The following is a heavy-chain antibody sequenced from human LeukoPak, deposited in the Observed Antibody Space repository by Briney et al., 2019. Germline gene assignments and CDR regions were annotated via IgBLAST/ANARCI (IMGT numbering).Heavy chain of an antibody. V-gene: IGHV3-21*01. CDR1: GFTFSSYS. Sequence: TGGSLRLSCAASGFTFSSYSMNWVRQAPGKGLEWVSSISSSSSYIYYADSVKGRFTISRDNAKNSLYLQMNSLRAEDTAVYYCARANPSKRGLYDYWGQGTLVTVSS. CDR3: ARANPSKRGLYDY. J-gene: IGHJ4*02. D-gene: IGHD4/OR15-4a*01. CDR2: ISSSSSYI.